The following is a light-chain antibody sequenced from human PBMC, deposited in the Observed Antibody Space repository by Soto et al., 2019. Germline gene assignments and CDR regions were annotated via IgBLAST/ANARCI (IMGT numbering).Light chain of an antibody. CDR3: QQSTETWT. Sequence: EIVMTQSPATLSVSPGERATLSCRASQSVSSNLARYQQKPGQAPRLLIYGASTLQSGVPARFSGSGSGTDFTLTISSLQPEDFATYYCQQSTETWTFGQGTKVDIK. CDR2: GAS. J-gene: IGKJ1*01. CDR1: QSVSSN. V-gene: IGKV3-15*01.